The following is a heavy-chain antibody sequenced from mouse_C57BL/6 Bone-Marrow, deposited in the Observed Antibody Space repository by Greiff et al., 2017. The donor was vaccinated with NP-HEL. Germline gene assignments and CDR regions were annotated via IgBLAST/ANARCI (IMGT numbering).Heavy chain of an antibody. CDR2: IWSGGST. CDR3: AKNYYSNYADY. V-gene: IGHV2-4*01. CDR1: GFSLTSYG. Sequence: VKLVESGPGLVQPSQSLSITCTVSGFSLTSYGVHWVRQPPGKGLEWLGVIWSGGSTDYNAALISRLSTSKDNSKTQVFFRMNSLQADDTAIYYCAKNYYSNYADYWGQGTTLTVSS. D-gene: IGHD2-5*01. J-gene: IGHJ2*01.